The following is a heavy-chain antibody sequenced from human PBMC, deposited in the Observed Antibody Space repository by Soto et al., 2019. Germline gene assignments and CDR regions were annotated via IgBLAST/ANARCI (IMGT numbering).Heavy chain of an antibody. D-gene: IGHD3-22*01. V-gene: IGHV3-30*03. CDR3: AREGGHYYDSSGPLDY. Sequence: PGGSLRLSCVGSGFIFSNNGMHWVRQTPGKGLEWVAFMSYDGSDTFYADSVKGRFTISRDNSKNTLFLHMSNLRAEDTAMYYCAREGGHYYDSSGPLDYWGQGTLVTVSS. CDR2: MSYDGSDT. J-gene: IGHJ4*02. CDR1: GFIFSNNG.